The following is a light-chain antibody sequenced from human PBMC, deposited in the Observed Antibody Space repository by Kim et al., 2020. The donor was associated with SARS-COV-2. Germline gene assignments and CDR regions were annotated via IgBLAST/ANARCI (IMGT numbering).Light chain of an antibody. CDR1: RGVASNH. CDR3: QQYDRPPYT. V-gene: IGKV3-20*01. Sequence: LSPGDRATLSGRASRGVASNHLAWCQQKPGQAPRLLIYGTSSRAPAIPDRFSASGSGTDFTLTISRLEPKDFAIYYCQQYDRPPYTFGQGTKLEI. CDR2: GTS. J-gene: IGKJ2*01.